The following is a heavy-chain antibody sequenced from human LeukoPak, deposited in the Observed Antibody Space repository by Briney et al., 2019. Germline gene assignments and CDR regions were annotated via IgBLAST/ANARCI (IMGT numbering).Heavy chain of an antibody. Sequence: GGSLSLSCVASGFTFSDHYMGWIRQAPGKGLEWISYITSSSTYTNYADSVKGRFTISRDKAKNSLYLQMNSLRAEDTAVYYCARDLDHNMDVCGQGTTVTVSS. D-gene: IGHD3/OR15-3a*01. V-gene: IGHV3-11*06. CDR2: ITSSSTYT. CDR3: ARDLDHNMDV. CDR1: GFTFSDHY. J-gene: IGHJ6*02.